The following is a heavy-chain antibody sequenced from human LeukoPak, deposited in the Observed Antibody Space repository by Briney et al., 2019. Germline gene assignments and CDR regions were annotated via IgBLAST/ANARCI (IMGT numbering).Heavy chain of an antibody. CDR1: GFTFSSYW. J-gene: IGHJ4*02. CDR3: ARDRRCSSTSCYYFDY. V-gene: IGHV3-7*04. D-gene: IGHD2-2*01. CDR2: IKQDGSEK. Sequence: GGSLRLSCAASGFTFSSYWMTWVRQAPGKGLEWVANIKQDGSEKYYVDSVKGRFTISRDNAKNSLYLHMNSLRAEDTAVYYCARDRRCSSTSCYYFDYWGQGTLVTVSS.